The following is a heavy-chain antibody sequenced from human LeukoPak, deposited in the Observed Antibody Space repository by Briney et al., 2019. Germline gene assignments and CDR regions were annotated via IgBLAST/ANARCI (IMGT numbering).Heavy chain of an antibody. D-gene: IGHD3-22*01. CDR1: GGSISGYY. CDR2: INHSGST. Sequence: SETLSLTCTVSGGSISGYYWSWIRQPPGKGLEWIGEINHSGSTNYNPSLKSRVTISVDTSKKQFSLKLSSVTAADTAVYYCVTYYFDSSGPKKNYWGQGTLVTVSS. V-gene: IGHV4-34*01. J-gene: IGHJ4*02. CDR3: VTYYFDSSGPKKNY.